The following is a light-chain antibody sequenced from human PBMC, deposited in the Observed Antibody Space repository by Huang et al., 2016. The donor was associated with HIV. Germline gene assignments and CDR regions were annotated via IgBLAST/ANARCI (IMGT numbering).Light chain of an antibody. CDR2: EAS. V-gene: IGKV1-5*03. CDR1: QRVSTW. Sequence: DIQLTQSSSTLSASVGDTVTIACRASQRVSTWLAWYQQQAGRAPNLLIDEASTLECGVPSRFSGGGSGTDFTLTISSLQPDDFATYYCQQYKSFPWTFGQGTKVEV. CDR3: QQYKSFPWT. J-gene: IGKJ1*01.